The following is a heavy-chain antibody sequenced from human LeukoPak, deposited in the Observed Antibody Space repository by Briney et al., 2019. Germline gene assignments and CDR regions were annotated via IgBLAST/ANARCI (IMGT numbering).Heavy chain of an antibody. V-gene: IGHV4-34*01. J-gene: IGHJ5*02. CDR3: ASRVAAAGSMIWFDP. CDR1: GGSFSGYY. Sequence: PSETLSLTCAVYGGSFSGYYWSWIRQPPGKGLEWIGEINHSGSTNYNPSLKSRVTISVDTSKNQFSLKLSSVTAADTAVYYCASRVAAAGSMIWFDPWGQGTLVTVSS. CDR2: INHSGST. D-gene: IGHD6-13*01.